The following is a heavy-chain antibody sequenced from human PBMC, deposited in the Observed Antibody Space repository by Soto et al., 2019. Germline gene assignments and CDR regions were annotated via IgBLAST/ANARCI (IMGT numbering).Heavy chain of an antibody. Sequence: PGGSVILSCAAAGFRFSSYTMNWVRQAPGKGLEWVSSIRSGGTYIFYADSVRGRFTISRDNAKNSLFLQMNSLRVEDTAIYYCGRDGYFYGMDVWGQGTTVTVSS. J-gene: IGHJ6*02. CDR2: IRSGGTYI. CDR1: GFRFSSYT. CDR3: GRDGYFYGMDV. V-gene: IGHV3-21*01.